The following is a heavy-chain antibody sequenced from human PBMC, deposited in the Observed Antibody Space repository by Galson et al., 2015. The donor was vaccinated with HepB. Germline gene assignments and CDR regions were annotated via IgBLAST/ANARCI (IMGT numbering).Heavy chain of an antibody. D-gene: IGHD3-10*01. V-gene: IGHV3-33*01. CDR1: GFTFSTYD. CDR2: IWYDGSE. J-gene: IGHJ4*02. Sequence: SLRLSCAASGFTFSTYDMHWVRQAPGKGLEWVAVIWYDGSEYYVDSVKGRFTISRDNSENTLYLQMNSLRAEDTAVYYCAGDGRITMVRGVIDYWGQGTLVTVSS. CDR3: AGDGRITMVRGVIDY.